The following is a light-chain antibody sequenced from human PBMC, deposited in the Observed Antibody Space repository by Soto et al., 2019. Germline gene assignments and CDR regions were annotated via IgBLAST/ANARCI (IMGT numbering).Light chain of an antibody. CDR3: QKYGSSPRK. CDR2: GAS. V-gene: IGKV3-20*01. J-gene: IGKJ1*01. CDR1: QSVSSD. Sequence: EIVLTQSPATLSLSPGEIATLSCRASQSVSSDLAWYQQKPGQAPRLLIHGASNRASGIPDRFSGSGSGTDFTLTISRLEPEDFAVYYCQKYGSSPRKFGQGTKVDIK.